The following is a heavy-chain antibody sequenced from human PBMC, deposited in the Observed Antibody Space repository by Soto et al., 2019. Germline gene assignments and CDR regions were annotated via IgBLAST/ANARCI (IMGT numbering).Heavy chain of an antibody. J-gene: IGHJ4*02. CDR2: IYYTGST. V-gene: IGHV4-59*01. D-gene: IGHD3-16*01. CDR1: GGSISRYY. Sequence: SEALSVTCTVSGGSISRYYWSWIRQPPGKGLGWIGYIYYTGSTNYNPSLKSRVTISVDTSKNQFSLKLSSVTAADTAVYYCARTWGSTSDFWGRGTLVTVSS. CDR3: ARTWGSTSDF.